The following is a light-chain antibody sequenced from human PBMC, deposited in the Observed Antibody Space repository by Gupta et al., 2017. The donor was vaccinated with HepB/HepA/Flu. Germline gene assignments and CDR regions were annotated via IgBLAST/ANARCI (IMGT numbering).Light chain of an antibody. CDR1: NIGSKS. CDR3: QVWDSSVV. V-gene: IGLV3-21*04. Sequence: SYVLTQPPSVSVAPGKTARITCGGTNIGSKSVHWYQQKPGQAPVLVIYYDSDRPSGIPERFSGSNSGNTATLTISRVEAGDEADYYCQVWDSSVVFGGGTKLTVL. J-gene: IGLJ2*01. CDR2: YDS.